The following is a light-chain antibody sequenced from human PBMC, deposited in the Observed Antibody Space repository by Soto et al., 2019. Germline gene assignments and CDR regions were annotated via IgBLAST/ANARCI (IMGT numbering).Light chain of an antibody. CDR3: QQYYSSQYT. Sequence: DIVMTQSPDSLAVSLGERATINCKSSQNVLYSSNNKHSLAWYQQKPGQPPKLLIYWASTRESRVPDRFSGSGSGTAFTLTISSLQAEDVAVYYCQQYYSSQYTFGQGTKLVI. V-gene: IGKV4-1*01. J-gene: IGKJ2*01. CDR2: WAS. CDR1: QNVLYSSNNKHS.